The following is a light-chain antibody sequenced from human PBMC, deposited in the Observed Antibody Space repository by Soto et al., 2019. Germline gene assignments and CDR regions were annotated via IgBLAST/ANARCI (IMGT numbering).Light chain of an antibody. Sequence: DIQMTQSPSTLSASVGDRVTITCRASQSISSWLAWYQQKPGKAPKLLIYKASSLESEVPSRFSGRGSGTEFTLTISSLLPDDFATYYCQQYNTYSRTFGQATKVEIK. CDR2: KAS. J-gene: IGKJ1*01. CDR3: QQYNTYSRT. V-gene: IGKV1-5*03. CDR1: QSISSW.